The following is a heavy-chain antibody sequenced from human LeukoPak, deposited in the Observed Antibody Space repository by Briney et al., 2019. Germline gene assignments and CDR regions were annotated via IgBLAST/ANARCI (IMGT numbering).Heavy chain of an antibody. J-gene: IGHJ4*02. D-gene: IGHD2-15*01. CDR2: TNHSGST. Sequence: SETLSLTCAVYGGSFSGYYWSWIRQPPGKGLEWIGETNHSGSTNYNPSLKSRVTISVDTSKNQFSLKLSSVTAADTAVYYCATLPTKHCSGGSCYPNPGYWGQGTLVTVSS. V-gene: IGHV4-34*01. CDR3: ATLPTKHCSGGSCYPNPGY. CDR1: GGSFSGYY.